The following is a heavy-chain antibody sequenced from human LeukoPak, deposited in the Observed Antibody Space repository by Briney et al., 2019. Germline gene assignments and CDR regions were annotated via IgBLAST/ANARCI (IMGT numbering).Heavy chain of an antibody. J-gene: IGHJ4*02. D-gene: IGHD1-26*01. CDR3: TRGGWELLGPFDY. V-gene: IGHV3-9*03. CDR1: GFTFDDYA. CDR2: ISWNSGSI. Sequence: GGSLRLSCAVSGFTFDDYAMHWVRLLPGKGLEWGSGISWNSGSIGYADSVKGRFTISRDNAQNSLYLQMNSLRVEDMAFYYCTRGGWELLGPFDYWGQGTLVTVSS.